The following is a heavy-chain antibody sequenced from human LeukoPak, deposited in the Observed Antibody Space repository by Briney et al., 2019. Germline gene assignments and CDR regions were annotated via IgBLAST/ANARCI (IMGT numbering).Heavy chain of an antibody. D-gene: IGHD3-10*01. V-gene: IGHV3-53*01. J-gene: IGHJ4*02. CDR1: ELTLSSNY. CDR3: ARVVGSGSYFDY. Sequence: GGSLRLSCAASELTLSSNYMSWIRQAPGRGLEWVSFIYSGGSTYYADSVKGRFTISRDNAKNTLYLQMNSLRAEDTAVYYCARVVGSGSYFDYWGQGTLVTVSS. CDR2: IYSGGST.